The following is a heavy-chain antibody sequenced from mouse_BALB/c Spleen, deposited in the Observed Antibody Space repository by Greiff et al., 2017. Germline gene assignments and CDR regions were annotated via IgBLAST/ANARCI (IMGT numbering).Heavy chain of an antibody. CDR1: GFTFSSYT. V-gene: IGHV5-12-2*01. J-gene: IGHJ4*01. D-gene: IGHD2-4*01. Sequence: EVMLVESGGGLVQPGGSLKLSCAASGFTFSSYTMSWVRQTPEKRLEWVAYISNGGGSTYYPDTVKGRFTISRDNAKNTLYLQMSSLKSEDTAMYYCARHTMIKRSYAMDYWGQGTSVTVSS. CDR3: ARHTMIKRSYAMDY. CDR2: ISNGGGST.